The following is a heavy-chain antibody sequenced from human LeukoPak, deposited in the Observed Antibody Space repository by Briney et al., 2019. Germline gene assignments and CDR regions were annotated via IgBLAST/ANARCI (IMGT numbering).Heavy chain of an antibody. CDR1: GYSISSGYY. CDR2: IYHSGST. D-gene: IGHD3-22*01. CDR3: ARAPKGITMIVSPAFDI. Sequence: PSETLSLTCAVSGYSISSGYYWGWIRQPPGKGLEWIGSIYHSGSTYYNPSLKSRVTISVDTSKNQFSPKLSSVTAGDTAVYYCARAPKGITMIVSPAFDIWGQGTMVTVSS. J-gene: IGHJ3*02. V-gene: IGHV4-38-2*01.